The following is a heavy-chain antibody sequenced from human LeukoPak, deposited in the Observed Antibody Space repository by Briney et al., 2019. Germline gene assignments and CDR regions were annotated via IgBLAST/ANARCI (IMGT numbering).Heavy chain of an antibody. CDR2: ISYDGSNK. D-gene: IGHD3-22*01. CDR1: GFNFSSYG. J-gene: IGHJ4*02. CDR3: AKRNSMIVVDLTIDY. Sequence: GGSLRLSCAASGFNFSSYGMHWVRQAPGKGLEWVAVISYDGSNKYYADSVKGRFTISRDNSKNTLYLQMNSLRAEDTAVYYCAKRNSMIVVDLTIDYWGQGTLVTVSS. V-gene: IGHV3-30*18.